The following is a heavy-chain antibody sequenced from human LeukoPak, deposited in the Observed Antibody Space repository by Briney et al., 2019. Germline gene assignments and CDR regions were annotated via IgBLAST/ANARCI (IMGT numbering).Heavy chain of an antibody. CDR1: GGTFSSYA. CDR3: ARDRVGATEPNWFDP. CDR2: IIPIFGTA. D-gene: IGHD1-26*01. J-gene: IGHJ5*02. V-gene: IGHV1-69*05. Sequence: SVKVSCKASGGTFSSYAISWVRQAPGQGLEWMGGIIPIFGTANYAQKFQGRVTITTDESTSTAYMELSSLRSEDTAVYYCARDRVGATEPNWFDPWGQGTLVTVSS.